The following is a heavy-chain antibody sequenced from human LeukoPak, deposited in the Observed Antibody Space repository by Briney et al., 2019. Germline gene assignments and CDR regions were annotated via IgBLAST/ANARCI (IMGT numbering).Heavy chain of an antibody. CDR1: GFIFSTYG. Sequence: GGSLRLSCAASGFIFSTYGMHWVRQAPGKGLEWVAFIRSDGSDKSYAGSVMGRFTISRDNAKNTLYLQMNNLRAEDTAVYYCARPDCSSTSCYANFDYWGQGTLVTVSS. CDR3: ARPDCSSTSCYANFDY. CDR2: IRSDGSDK. J-gene: IGHJ4*02. V-gene: IGHV3-30*02. D-gene: IGHD2-2*01.